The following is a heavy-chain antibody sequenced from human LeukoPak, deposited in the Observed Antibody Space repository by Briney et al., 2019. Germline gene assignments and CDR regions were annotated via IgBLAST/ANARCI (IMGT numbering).Heavy chain of an antibody. CDR2: IRYDGSNK. Sequence: GGSLRLSCAASGFTFSSYGMHWVRQAPGKGLEWVAFIRYDGSNKYYADSVKGRFTISRDNSKNTLYLQMNSLRAEDTAVYYCAKGCSTSCIVPFQHWGRGTLVTVSS. V-gene: IGHV3-30*02. CDR1: GFTFSSYG. CDR3: AKGCSTSCIVPFQH. J-gene: IGHJ1*01. D-gene: IGHD2-2*01.